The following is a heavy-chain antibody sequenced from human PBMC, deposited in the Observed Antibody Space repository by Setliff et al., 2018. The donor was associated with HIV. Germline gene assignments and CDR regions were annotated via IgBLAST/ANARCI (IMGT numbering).Heavy chain of an antibody. J-gene: IGHJ4*02. Sequence: SVKVSCKASGDTLSNYAISWVRQATGQGLEWMGGIIPIFGTANYAQKFEGRVTITADKSTGKAYLEVSSLRSHDTAVYYCATVIYYSSGSYSLDYWGQPTLVTVSS. CDR2: IIPIFGTA. CDR1: GDTLSNYA. CDR3: ATVIYYSSGSYSLDY. D-gene: IGHD3-10*01. V-gene: IGHV1-69*06.